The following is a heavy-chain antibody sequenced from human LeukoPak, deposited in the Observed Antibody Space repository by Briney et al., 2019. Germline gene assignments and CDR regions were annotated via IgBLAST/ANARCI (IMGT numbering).Heavy chain of an antibody. CDR2: ISSSGNTT. CDR3: ARDGGSSWYFDY. V-gene: IGHV3-11*04. CDR1: GFTFSDYY. D-gene: IGHD6-13*01. Sequence: GGTLRLSCAASGFTFSDYYMSWIRQAPGKGLEWVSYISSSGNTTYHADSVKGRFTISRDNAKNSLYLQMSSLRAEDTAVYYCARDGGSSWYFDYWGQGTLVTVSS. J-gene: IGHJ4*02.